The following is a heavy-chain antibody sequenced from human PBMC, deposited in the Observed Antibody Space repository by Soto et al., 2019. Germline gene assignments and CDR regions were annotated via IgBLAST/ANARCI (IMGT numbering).Heavy chain of an antibody. D-gene: IGHD2-2*01. Sequence: EVQLVESGGGLVQPGGSLRLSCAATGFTFSTYWMHWVRQGPGKGLVWVARISTDGSSTTYADSVKGRFTISRDNAKNKLYLQMNSLSAEDTAVYYLARATGSNHPFDYWGQGTLVTVSS. V-gene: IGHV3-74*01. CDR1: GFTFSTYW. J-gene: IGHJ4*02. CDR2: ISTDGSST. CDR3: ARATGSNHPFDY.